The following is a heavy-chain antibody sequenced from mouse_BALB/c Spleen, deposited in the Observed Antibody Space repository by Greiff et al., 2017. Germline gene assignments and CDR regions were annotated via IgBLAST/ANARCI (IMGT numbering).Heavy chain of an antibody. CDR3: ARSFYYGNYWAMDY. CDR1: GFNIKDTY. Sequence: VQLKESGAELVKPGASVKLSCTASGFNIKDTYMHWVKQRPEQGLEWIGRIDPANGNTKYDPKFQGKATITADTSSNTAYLQLSSLTSEDTAVYYCARSFYYGNYWAMDYWGQGTSVTVSS. D-gene: IGHD2-1*01. V-gene: IGHV14-3*02. CDR2: IDPANGNT. J-gene: IGHJ4*01.